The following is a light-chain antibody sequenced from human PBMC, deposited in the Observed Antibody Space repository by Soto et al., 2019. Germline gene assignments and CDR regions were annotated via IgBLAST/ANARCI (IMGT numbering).Light chain of an antibody. CDR2: GAS. V-gene: IGKV3-20*01. J-gene: IGKJ1*01. CDR1: QSVMSNY. CDR3: QQYGSSPLG. Sequence: DIVLTQSPGTLSLSPGESATLSCRASQSVMSNYLAWYRQKPGQAPRLLIYGASSRATGIPDRFSGSGSGTDFTLTISRLESDDFGVYYCQQYGSSPLGFGRGTKVEIK.